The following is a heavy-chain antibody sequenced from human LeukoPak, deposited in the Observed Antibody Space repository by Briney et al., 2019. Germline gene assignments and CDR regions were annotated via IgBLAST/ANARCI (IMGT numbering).Heavy chain of an antibody. CDR3: ARARLYGSYYYYYGMDV. V-gene: IGHV4-59*01. J-gene: IGHJ6*02. D-gene: IGHD2-8*01. CDR2: IYYSGST. Sequence: SETLSLTCTVSGGSISSYYWSWIRQPPGKGLEWIGYIYYSGSTNYNPSLKSRVTISADTSKNQFSLKLSSVTAADTAVYYCARARLYGSYYYYYGMDVWGQGTTVTVSS. CDR1: GGSISSYY.